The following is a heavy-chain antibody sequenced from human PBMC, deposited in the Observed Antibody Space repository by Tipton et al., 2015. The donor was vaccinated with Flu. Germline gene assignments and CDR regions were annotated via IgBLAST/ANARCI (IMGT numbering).Heavy chain of an antibody. V-gene: IGHV3-11*01. CDR3: ARGSRYFDY. J-gene: IGHJ4*02. CDR1: GFTFSDYY. D-gene: IGHD6-19*01. Sequence: LSLTCAASGFTFSDYYMSWVRQAPGKGLEWVSYISSSGITIYYADSVKGRLTISRDNAKNSLYLQMNSLRAEDTAVYSCARGSRYFDYWGQGTLVTVSS. CDR2: ISSSGITI.